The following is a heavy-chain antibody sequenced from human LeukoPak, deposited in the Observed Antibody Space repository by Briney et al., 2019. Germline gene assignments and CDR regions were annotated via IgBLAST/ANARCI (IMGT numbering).Heavy chain of an antibody. CDR2: IYTTGST. CDR3: ARVKGYSYGPKNYYYYGMDV. D-gene: IGHD5-18*01. CDR1: GGSISTYY. Sequence: SETLSLTCTVSGGSISTYYWSWIRQPAGKGLEWIGRIYTTGSTNYNPSLKSRVTISVDTSKNQFSLKLSSVTAADTAVYYCARVKGYSYGPKNYYYYGMDVWGQGTTVTVSS. J-gene: IGHJ6*02. V-gene: IGHV4-4*07.